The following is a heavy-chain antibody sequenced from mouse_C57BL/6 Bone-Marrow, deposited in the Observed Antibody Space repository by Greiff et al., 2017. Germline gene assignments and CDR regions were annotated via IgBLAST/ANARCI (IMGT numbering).Heavy chain of an antibody. V-gene: IGHV4-1*01. D-gene: IGHD3-2*02. CDR2: INPDSSTI. CDR3: ARQTAQAPWFAY. CDR1: GIDFSRYW. Sequence: EVKLLESGGGLVQPGGSLKLSCAASGIDFSRYWMSWVRRAPGKGLEWIGEINPDSSTINYAPSLKDKFIISRDNAKNTLYLQMSKVRSEDTALYYCARQTAQAPWFAYWGQGTLVTVSA. J-gene: IGHJ3*01.